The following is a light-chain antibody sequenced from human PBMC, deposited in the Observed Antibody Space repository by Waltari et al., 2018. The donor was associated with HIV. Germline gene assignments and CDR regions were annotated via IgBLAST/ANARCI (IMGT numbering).Light chain of an antibody. CDR2: RDN. CDR1: NIGGQT. V-gene: IGLV3-9*01. Sequence: SYEVTQALSVSVALGQTARITCGGNNIGGQTVHWYQQKPGQAPVLLIFRDNNRPSGIPERFSGSNSGNTATLTISRDQGGDEADYYCQLWHGSTMLFGGGTKLTVL. J-gene: IGLJ2*01. CDR3: QLWHGSTML.